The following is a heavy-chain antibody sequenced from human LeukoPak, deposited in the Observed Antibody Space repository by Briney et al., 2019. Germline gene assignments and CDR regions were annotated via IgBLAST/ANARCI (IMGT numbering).Heavy chain of an antibody. V-gene: IGHV3-30*02. CDR2: IRYDGSNK. J-gene: IGHJ4*02. CDR3: TTPLSY. CDR1: GFTFSSYG. Sequence: SGGSLRLSCAASGFTFSSYGMHWVRQAPGKGLEWVAFIRYDGSNKYYADSVKGRFTISRNNSKNTLYLQMNSLRAEDTAVYYYTTPLSYWGQGTLVTVSS.